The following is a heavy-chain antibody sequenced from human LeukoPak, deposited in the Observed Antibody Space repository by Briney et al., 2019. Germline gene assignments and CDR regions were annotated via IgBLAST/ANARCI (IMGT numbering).Heavy chain of an antibody. D-gene: IGHD3-10*01. CDR2: ISSSSSYI. V-gene: IGHV3-21*01. J-gene: IGHJ4*02. Sequence: PGGSLRLSCAASGFTFPDYSMNWVRQAPGKGLEWVSSISSSSSYIYYADSVKGRFTISRDNARNSLYLQMNSLRAEDTAVYYCARAAIRVVRGVTVDYWGQGTLVTVSS. CDR1: GFTFPDYS. CDR3: ARAAIRVVRGVTVDY.